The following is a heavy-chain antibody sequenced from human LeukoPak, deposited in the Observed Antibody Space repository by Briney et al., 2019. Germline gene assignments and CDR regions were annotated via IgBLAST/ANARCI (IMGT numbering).Heavy chain of an antibody. D-gene: IGHD3-22*01. V-gene: IGHV1-69*13. Sequence: SVKVSCKASGYTFTSYDINWVRQATGQGLEWMGGIIPIFGTANYAQKFQGRVTITADESTSTAYMELSSLRSEDTAVYYCARLTMIVVALREDDAFDIWGQGTMVTVSS. CDR2: IIPIFGTA. CDR1: GYTFTSYD. CDR3: ARLTMIVVALREDDAFDI. J-gene: IGHJ3*02.